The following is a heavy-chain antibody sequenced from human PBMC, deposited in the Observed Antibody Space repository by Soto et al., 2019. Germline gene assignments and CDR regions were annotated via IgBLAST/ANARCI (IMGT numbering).Heavy chain of an antibody. V-gene: IGHV3-23*01. J-gene: IGHJ4*02. CDR3: AKDRGGYSGYVPDY. D-gene: IGHD5-12*01. CDR2: ISGSGGST. Sequence: LRLSCAASGFTFSSYAMSWVRQAPRKGLEWVSAISGSGGSTYYADSVKGRFTISRDNSKNTLYLQMNSLRAEDTAVYYCAKDRGGYSGYVPDYWGQGTLVTVSS. CDR1: GFTFSSYA.